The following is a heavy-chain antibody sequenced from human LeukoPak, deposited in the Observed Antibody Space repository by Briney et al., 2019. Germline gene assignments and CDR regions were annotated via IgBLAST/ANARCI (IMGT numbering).Heavy chain of an antibody. Sequence: GGSLRLSCAVSGFTFSSYAMTWVRQAPGKGLEWVSVISGSGGSTYYADSVKGRFTISRDNSKNTLYLRMNSLRAEDTAVYYCAKGELSSDAFYFDYWGQGALVTVSS. D-gene: IGHD1-7*01. CDR1: GFTFSSYA. V-gene: IGHV3-23*01. J-gene: IGHJ4*02. CDR3: AKGELSSDAFYFDY. CDR2: ISGSGGST.